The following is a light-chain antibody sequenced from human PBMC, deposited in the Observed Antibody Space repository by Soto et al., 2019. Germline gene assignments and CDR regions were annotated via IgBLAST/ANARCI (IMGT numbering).Light chain of an antibody. CDR1: QGISSY. CDR3: QQLNS. CDR2: AAS. J-gene: IGKJ4*01. V-gene: IGKV1-9*01. Sequence: DIQLTQSPSFLSASVGDRVTITCRASQGISSYLAWYQQKPGKAPKLLIYAASTLQSGVPSRFSGSGSGTEFTLTISSLQPAEFATYYCQQLNSFGGGTKVEIK.